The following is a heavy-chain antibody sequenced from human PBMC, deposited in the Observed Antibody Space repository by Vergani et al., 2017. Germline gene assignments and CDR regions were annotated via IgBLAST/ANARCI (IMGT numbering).Heavy chain of an antibody. CDR2: IKSKTDGGRR. CDR1: GFTFSNAW. Sequence: EVQLVESGGGLVKPGGSLRLSCAASGFTFSNAWMSWVRQAPGKGLEWVGRIKSKTDGGRREDAAPVKGRCTSSRDESKNTLYLQMNSLKAEDTAVYYCTTWGIAAAGFDYWGQGTLGTVSS. CDR3: TTWGIAAAGFDY. D-gene: IGHD6-13*01. V-gene: IGHV3-15*01. J-gene: IGHJ4*02.